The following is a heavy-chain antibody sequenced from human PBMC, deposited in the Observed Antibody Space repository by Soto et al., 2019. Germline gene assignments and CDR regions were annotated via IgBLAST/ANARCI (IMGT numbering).Heavy chain of an antibody. CDR3: ARDGHGRYRGKYFDY. CDR1: GGTFSSYA. D-gene: IGHD1-26*01. J-gene: IGHJ4*02. Sequence: SVKVSCKASGGTFSSYAISWVRQAPGQGLEWMGGIIPIFGTAKYAQKFQGRVTITADESTSTAYMELSSLRSEATAVYYCARDGHGRYRGKYFDYWGQGNLVTVSS. CDR2: IIPIFGTA. V-gene: IGHV1-69*13.